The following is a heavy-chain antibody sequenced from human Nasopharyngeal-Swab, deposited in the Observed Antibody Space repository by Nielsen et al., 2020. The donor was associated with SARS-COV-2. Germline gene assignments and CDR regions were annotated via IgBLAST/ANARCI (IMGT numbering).Heavy chain of an antibody. J-gene: IGHJ6*02. CDR3: ARDGLDYDFWSAYFMDV. CDR2: ISSSSSYI. CDR1: GFTFNNYN. D-gene: IGHD3-3*01. V-gene: IGHV3-21*01. Sequence: GGSLRLSCEASGFTFNNYNFTRVRLAPGKGLESVSSISSSSSYIYYADSVKGRFTISRDNAKNSLYLQMNSLRAEDTAVYYCARDGLDYDFWSAYFMDVWGQGTTVTVSS.